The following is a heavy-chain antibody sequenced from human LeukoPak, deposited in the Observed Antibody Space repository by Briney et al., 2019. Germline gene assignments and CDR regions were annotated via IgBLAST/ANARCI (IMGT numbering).Heavy chain of an antibody. Sequence: KPSETLSLTCTVTGGSISGYYWSWIRQPPGKGLEWIGYIYYTGTTNYNPSLKSRVTISVDTSKNQFSLKLSSVTAADTAVYYCARSIAVAGASPKDAFNIWGQGTMVTVSS. CDR2: IYYTGTT. CDR3: ARSIAVAGASPKDAFNI. D-gene: IGHD6-19*01. CDR1: GGSISGYY. J-gene: IGHJ3*02. V-gene: IGHV4-59*12.